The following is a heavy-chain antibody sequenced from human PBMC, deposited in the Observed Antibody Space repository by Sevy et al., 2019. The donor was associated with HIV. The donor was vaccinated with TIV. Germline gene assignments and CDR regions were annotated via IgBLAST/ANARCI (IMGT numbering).Heavy chain of an antibody. D-gene: IGHD2-21*01. J-gene: IGHJ4*02. CDR3: AKGGFKCGGNDCFMQ. V-gene: IGHV3-30*04. CDR1: GFTFFAYT. Sequence: GGSLRLSCAASGFTFFAYTMHWVRHAPGKGLEWLAVISHDGRSTFDAASVKGRFIISRDNSKNTLFLQMNSLTAADTAVYYCAKGGFKCGGNDCFMQWGQRTLVTVSS. CDR2: ISHDGRST.